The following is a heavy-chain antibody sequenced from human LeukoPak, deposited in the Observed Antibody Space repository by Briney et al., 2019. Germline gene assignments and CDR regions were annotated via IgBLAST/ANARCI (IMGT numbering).Heavy chain of an antibody. D-gene: IGHD4-23*01. CDR1: GFSFSNYW. CDR2: ISSDGSDT. Sequence: PGGSLRLSCAASGFSFSNYWMHWVRQAPGKGLVWVSRISSDGSDTIYADSVKGRFTMSRDNAKNTLYLQMNSLRAEDTAVYYCARVWDYGGNFGQAFDIWGQGTMVTVSS. J-gene: IGHJ3*02. CDR3: ARVWDYGGNFGQAFDI. V-gene: IGHV3-74*01.